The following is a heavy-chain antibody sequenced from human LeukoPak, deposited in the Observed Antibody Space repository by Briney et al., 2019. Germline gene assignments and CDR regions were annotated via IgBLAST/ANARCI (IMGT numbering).Heavy chain of an antibody. D-gene: IGHD3-10*01. CDR1: GLTLSNAW. J-gene: IGHJ5*02. CDR2: IKSKTDGGTT. V-gene: IGHV3-15*01. CDR3: TRIGGSGGLDP. Sequence: GGSLRLSCAASGLTLSNAWMTWVRQAPGKGLEWVGRIKSKTDGGTTDYAAPVKGRFTISRDDSKNTLYLQMNSLKTGDTAVYYCTRIGGSGGLDPWGQGTLVTVSS.